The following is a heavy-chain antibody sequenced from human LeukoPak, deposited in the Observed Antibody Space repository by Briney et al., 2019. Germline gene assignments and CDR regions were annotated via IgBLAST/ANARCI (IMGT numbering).Heavy chain of an antibody. V-gene: IGHV4-59*01. CDR3: ARYSNAVAGARWLDH. CDR2: IYYSGST. CDR1: GGSLSSYY. Sequence: PSETLSLTCTVSGGSLSSYYWSWIRQPPGKELEWIGYIYYSGSTNYNPSLKSRVTISLDTSKNQFSLKLSSVTAADTAVYYCARYSNAVAGARWLDHWGQGTLVTVSS. D-gene: IGHD2-21*01. J-gene: IGHJ5*02.